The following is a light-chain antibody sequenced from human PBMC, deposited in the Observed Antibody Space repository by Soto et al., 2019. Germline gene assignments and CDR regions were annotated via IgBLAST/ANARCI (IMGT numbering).Light chain of an antibody. Sequence: EIVMTQSPATLSVSPGERATLSCRASQSVSNNLAWYQQKPGQAPRLLIYYASTRATGIPARFSGSGSGTEFTLTISSLQSEDFALFYCQQYNNWPPITFGQGIRLEIK. CDR1: QSVSNN. CDR3: QQYNNWPPIT. CDR2: YAS. J-gene: IGKJ5*01. V-gene: IGKV3-15*01.